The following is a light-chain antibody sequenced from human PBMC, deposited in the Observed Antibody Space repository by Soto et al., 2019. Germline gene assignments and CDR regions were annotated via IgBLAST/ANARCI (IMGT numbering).Light chain of an antibody. CDR3: QQYGSSPLT. J-gene: IGKJ3*01. Sequence: DIPMTQSPSSLSASVGDRVTITCRASQSISSNLNWYQQKPGKAPKLLIYAASSLQSGVPSRFSGGGSGTDFTLTISRLEPEDFAVYYCQQYGSSPLTFGPGTKVDIK. CDR2: AAS. V-gene: IGKV1-39*01. CDR1: QSISSN.